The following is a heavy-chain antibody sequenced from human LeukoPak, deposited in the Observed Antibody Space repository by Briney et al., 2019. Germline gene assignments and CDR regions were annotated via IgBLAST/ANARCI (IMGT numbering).Heavy chain of an antibody. J-gene: IGHJ3*02. V-gene: IGHV3-53*01. CDR3: ARELGGDYGVAFDI. Sequence: GGSLRLSCAASGFTVSSNYMSWVRQAPGKGLEWVSVIYSGGSTYYADSVKGRFTISRDNSKNTLYLQMNSLRAEDTAVYYCARELGGDYGVAFDIWGQGTMVTVSS. D-gene: IGHD4-17*01. CDR1: GFTVSSNY. CDR2: IYSGGST.